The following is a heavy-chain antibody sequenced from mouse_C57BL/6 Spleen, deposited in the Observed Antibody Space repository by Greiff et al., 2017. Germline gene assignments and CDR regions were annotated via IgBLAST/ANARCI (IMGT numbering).Heavy chain of an antibody. CDR3: ARHEVSGYYSFDY. CDR1: GYTFTEYT. J-gene: IGHJ2*01. CDR2: FYPGSGSI. D-gene: IGHD2-3*01. V-gene: IGHV1-62-2*01. Sequence: QVQLKQSGAELVKPGASVKLSCKASGYTFTEYTIHWVKQRPGQGLEWIGGFYPGSGSIKYNEKFKDKATLTADKSSSTAYMELSRFTSEDSAVYFCARHEVSGYYSFDYWGKGTTLTVSS.